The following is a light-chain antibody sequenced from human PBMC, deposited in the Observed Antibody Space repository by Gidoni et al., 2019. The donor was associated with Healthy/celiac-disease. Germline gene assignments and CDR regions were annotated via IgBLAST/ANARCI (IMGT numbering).Light chain of an antibody. J-gene: IGKJ1*01. CDR1: QSVSSY. CDR3: QQRSNWWT. CDR2: DAS. Sequence: EIVLTQSPATLSLPPGERATLSCRASQSVSSYLAWYQQKPGQAPRLLIYDASNRATGIPARLSGSGSGTDFTLTISSLEPEDFGVYYCQQRSNWWTFGQGTKVEIK. V-gene: IGKV3-11*01.